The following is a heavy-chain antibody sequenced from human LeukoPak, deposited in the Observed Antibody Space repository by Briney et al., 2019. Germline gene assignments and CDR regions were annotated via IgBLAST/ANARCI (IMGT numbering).Heavy chain of an antibody. V-gene: IGHV3-30*02. CDR3: AKDLWFGESNPSGY. CDR1: GMTFSYFG. D-gene: IGHD3-10*01. J-gene: IGHJ4*02. Sequence: GGSLRLACAASGMTFSYFGMHWVRQAPGKGLEWVAFIRYDGSNKYYADSVKGRFTISRDNSKNTLYLQMNSLRAEDTAVYYCAKDLWFGESNPSGYWGQGTLVTVSS. CDR2: IRYDGSNK.